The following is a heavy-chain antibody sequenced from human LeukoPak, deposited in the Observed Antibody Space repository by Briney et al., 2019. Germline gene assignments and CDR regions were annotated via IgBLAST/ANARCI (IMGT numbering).Heavy chain of an antibody. V-gene: IGHV4-4*07. CDR3: ARGGAQWLVEDSFDV. Sequence: PSETLSLTCTVSGASITTYYWNWIRQPAGKRPEWIGRIYASGSTNYNPSLKSRVSMSIDTSKNQFSLNLNSVTAADTAVYYCARGGAQWLVEDSFDVWGQGTMVTVSS. D-gene: IGHD6-19*01. CDR1: GASITTYY. J-gene: IGHJ3*01. CDR2: IYASGST.